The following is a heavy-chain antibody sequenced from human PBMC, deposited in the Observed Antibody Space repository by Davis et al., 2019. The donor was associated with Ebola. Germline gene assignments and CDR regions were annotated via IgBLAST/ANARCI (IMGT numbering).Heavy chain of an antibody. CDR2: INEDGTEE. CDR3: GRDRPRDY. J-gene: IGHJ4*02. Sequence: GGSLRLSCAASGFTFSNYWMSWLRQAPGRGLEWVANINEDGTEEYYVDSVKGRFTISRDNAKNSLYLQMNSLRAEDTAVYYCGRDRPRDYWGQGSLVTVSS. CDR1: GFTFSNYW. V-gene: IGHV3-7*01.